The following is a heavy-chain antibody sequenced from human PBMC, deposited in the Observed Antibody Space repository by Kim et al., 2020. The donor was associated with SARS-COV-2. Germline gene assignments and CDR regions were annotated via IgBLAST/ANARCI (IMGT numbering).Heavy chain of an antibody. CDR2: IGGSGGDT. V-gene: IGHV3-23*01. CDR3: AKSRHRSSWPYDM. CDR1: GFTFSTYA. D-gene: IGHD6-13*01. J-gene: IGHJ4*02. Sequence: GGSLRLSCAASGFTFSTYAMSWVRQAPGKGLEWVSSIGGSGGDTYYSDSVRGRFTISRDNSENTLYLQMSSLRAEDTAVYYCAKSRHRSSWPYDMWGQGTLVTVSS.